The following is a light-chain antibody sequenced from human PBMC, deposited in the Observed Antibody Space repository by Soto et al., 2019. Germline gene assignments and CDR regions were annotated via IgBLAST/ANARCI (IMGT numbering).Light chain of an antibody. V-gene: IGLV1-44*01. CDR2: TNN. Sequence: QSVLTQPPSASGTPGQRVSISCSGSRPNIGTNTVNWYQQLPGTAPKLLIYTNNERPSVVRDRFSGSKSGTSNSLAISGLLSEDEADYYCAAWADSLNSKVFGTGTQLTVL. CDR3: AAWADSLNSKV. CDR1: RPNIGTNT. J-gene: IGLJ7*01.